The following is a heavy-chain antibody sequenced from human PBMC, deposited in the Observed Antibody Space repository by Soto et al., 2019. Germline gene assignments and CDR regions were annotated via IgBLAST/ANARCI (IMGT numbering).Heavy chain of an antibody. D-gene: IGHD3-10*01. CDR3: ARDHRGRGLWFGEIVGGDYGLDV. CDR2: IYDTGISGYTPST. V-gene: IGHV4-59*01. J-gene: IGHJ6*02. CDR1: GGSITSSY. Sequence: SETLSLTCTVSGGSITSSYWSWIRRPPGKGLEWIAYIYDTGISGYTPSTSYNPSLKSRVTMSVDTSKSQFPLKLTSVTAADTAVYYCARDHRGRGLWFGEIVGGDYGLDVWGRGTTVTVSS.